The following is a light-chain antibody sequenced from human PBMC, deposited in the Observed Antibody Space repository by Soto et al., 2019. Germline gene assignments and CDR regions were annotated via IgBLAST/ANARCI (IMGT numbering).Light chain of an antibody. J-gene: IGLJ3*02. CDR2: DVT. Sequence: QSALTQPASVSGSPGQSITISCTETSSDVGSYNYVSWYQQHPGKAPKLMIYDVTNRPSGVSNRFSGSKSGNTAPLTISGLQAEDEADYYCSSYTSSSTWVFGGGTKLTVL. V-gene: IGLV2-14*01. CDR3: SSYTSSSTWV. CDR1: SSDVGSYNY.